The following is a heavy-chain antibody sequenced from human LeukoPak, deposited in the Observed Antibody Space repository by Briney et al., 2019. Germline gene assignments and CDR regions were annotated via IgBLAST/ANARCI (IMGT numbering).Heavy chain of an antibody. CDR2: IWIDGCNS. V-gene: IGHV3-33*06. CDR1: GFAFSGYG. Sequence: GTSLRLSCAASGFAFSGYGMHWVRQAPGKGLEWVASIWIDGCNSAYADSVKGRFTISRDNSKKTLPLQMNSLRVENTAVYYCAKDKAAGYSAYDWIPDNWGQGTLVTVSS. CDR3: AKDKAAGYSAYDWIPDN. D-gene: IGHD5-12*01. J-gene: IGHJ4*02.